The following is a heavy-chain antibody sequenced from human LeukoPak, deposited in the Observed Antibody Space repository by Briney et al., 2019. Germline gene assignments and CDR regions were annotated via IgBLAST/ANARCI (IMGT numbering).Heavy chain of an antibody. CDR1: GFTFSSYA. CDR3: AKTLGYSGYFSP. V-gene: IGHV3-23*01. Sequence: GGSLRLSCAASGFTFSSYAMSWVRQAPGKGLEWVSAISGGGVNTYYADSVKGRFTISRDNSKNMLYLQMNSLRAEDTAVYYCAKTLGYSGYFSPWGQGTLVTVSS. CDR2: ISGGGVNT. D-gene: IGHD3-22*01. J-gene: IGHJ5*02.